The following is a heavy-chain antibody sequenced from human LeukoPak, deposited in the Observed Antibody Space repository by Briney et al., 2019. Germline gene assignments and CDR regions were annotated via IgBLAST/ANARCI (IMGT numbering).Heavy chain of an antibody. J-gene: IGHJ4*02. D-gene: IGHD4-11*01. V-gene: IGHV1-2*02. CDR2: INPNSGGT. CDR3: AKDPFDYN. Sequence: ASVKVSCKASGYTFTSYYMHWVRQAPGQGLEWMGWINPNSGGTNYAQKFRGRVTMTRDTSISTAYMELSGLKSDDTAMYYCAKDPFDYNWGQGTLVTVSS. CDR1: GYTFTSYY.